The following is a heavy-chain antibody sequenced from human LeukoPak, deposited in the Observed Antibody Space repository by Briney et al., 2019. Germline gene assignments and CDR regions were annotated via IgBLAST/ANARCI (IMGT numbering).Heavy chain of an antibody. V-gene: IGHV3-30*19. Sequence: GGSLRLSCAASGFTFINFGMHWVRQAPGKGLEWVAVISYDGSNKYYADSVKGRFTISRDNSKNTLYQQMNSLRAEDTAVYYCARVEYSSSWYGDARFDYWGQGTLVTVSS. CDR2: ISYDGSNK. D-gene: IGHD6-13*01. CDR1: GFTFINFG. J-gene: IGHJ4*02. CDR3: ARVEYSSSWYGDARFDY.